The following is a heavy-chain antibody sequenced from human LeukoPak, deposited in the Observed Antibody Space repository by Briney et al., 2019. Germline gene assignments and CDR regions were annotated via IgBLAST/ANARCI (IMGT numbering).Heavy chain of an antibody. Sequence: ASVKVSCKASGYTFTGYYMHWVRQAPGQGLEWMGIINPSGGSTSYAQKFQGRVTMTRDMSTSTVYMELSSLRSEDTAVYYCARDRRIAARIYYYYYMDVWGKGTTVTVSS. CDR1: GYTFTGYY. CDR3: ARDRRIAARIYYYYYMDV. J-gene: IGHJ6*03. V-gene: IGHV1-46*01. CDR2: INPSGGST. D-gene: IGHD6-6*01.